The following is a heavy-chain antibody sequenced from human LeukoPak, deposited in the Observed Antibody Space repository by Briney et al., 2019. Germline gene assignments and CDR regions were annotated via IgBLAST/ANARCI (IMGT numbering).Heavy chain of an antibody. J-gene: IGHJ4*02. CDR2: ISYDGSNK. V-gene: IGHV3-30-3*01. CDR3: AKDLKPDSGYDVDH. D-gene: IGHD5-12*01. Sequence: GGSLRLSCAASGFTFSSYAMHWVRQAPGKGLEWVAVISYDGSNKYYADSVKGRFTISRDNSKNTLYLQMNSLRAEDTAVYYCAKDLKPDSGYDVDHWGQGTLVTVSS. CDR1: GFTFSSYA.